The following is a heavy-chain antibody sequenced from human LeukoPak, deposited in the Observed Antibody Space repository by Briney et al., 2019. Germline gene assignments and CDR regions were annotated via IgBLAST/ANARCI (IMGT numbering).Heavy chain of an antibody. D-gene: IGHD4-17*01. V-gene: IGHV3-48*03. CDR1: GFTFSNYE. J-gene: IGHJ4*02. CDR2: ISSSGSDI. CDR3: AKDVAPTVTTSFFDY. Sequence: GGSLRLSCAASGFTFSNYEMHWVRQAPGKGLEWVSYISSSGSDIYYADSVKGRFTISRDNSKNTLYLQMNSLRAEDTAVYYCAKDVAPTVTTSFFDYWGQGTLVTVSS.